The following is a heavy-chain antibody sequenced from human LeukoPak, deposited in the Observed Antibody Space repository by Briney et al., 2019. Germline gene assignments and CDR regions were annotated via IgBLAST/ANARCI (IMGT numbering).Heavy chain of an antibody. CDR2: INPNSGGT. D-gene: IGHD3-22*01. Sequence: GASVNVSCKASGYTFTGYYMHWVRQAPGQGLEWMGWINPNSGGTNYAQKFQGRVTMTRDTSISTAYMELSRLRSDDTAVYYCARDLGYYDRGILFGMDVWGQGTTVTVSS. CDR1: GYTFTGYY. CDR3: ARDLGYYDRGILFGMDV. V-gene: IGHV1-2*02. J-gene: IGHJ6*02.